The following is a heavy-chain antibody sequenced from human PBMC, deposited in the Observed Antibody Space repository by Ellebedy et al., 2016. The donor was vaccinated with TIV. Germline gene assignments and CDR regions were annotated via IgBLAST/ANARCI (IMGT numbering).Heavy chain of an antibody. V-gene: IGHV3-23*01. CDR1: GFNFSLYS. CDR2: ISGSADST. J-gene: IGHJ4*02. CDR3: VSFQY. Sequence: GGSLRLSXAACGFNFSLYSISWVRQAPGKGLEWISSISGSADSTFYAASVKGRFTISRDNSKSTLFLQMNSLTVEDSAIYYCVSFQYWGQGTQVTVSS.